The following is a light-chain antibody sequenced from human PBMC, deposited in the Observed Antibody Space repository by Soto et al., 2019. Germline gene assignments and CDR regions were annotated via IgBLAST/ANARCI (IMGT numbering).Light chain of an antibody. J-gene: IGKJ4*01. CDR2: DAS. CDR1: QSISSW. Sequence: DIQMTQSPSTLSASVGDRVTITCRASQSISSWLAWYQQKLGRAPRLLIYDASSLESGVPSRFSGSGYGTEFTLTISSLQSEDFAVYYCQQYYDWPLTFGGGTKVDIK. CDR3: QQYYDWPLT. V-gene: IGKV1-5*01.